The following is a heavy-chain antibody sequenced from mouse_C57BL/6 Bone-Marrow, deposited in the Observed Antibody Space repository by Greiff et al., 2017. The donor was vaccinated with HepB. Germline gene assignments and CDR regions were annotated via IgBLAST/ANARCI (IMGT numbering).Heavy chain of an antibody. CDR3: AREGLRRGRYFDV. CDR1: GYTFTDYY. D-gene: IGHD2-4*01. CDR2: IFPGSGST. Sequence: QVHVKQSGPELVKPGASVKISCKASGYTFTDYYINWVKQRPGQGLEWIGWIFPGSGSTYYNEKFKGKATLTVDKSSSTAYMLLSSLTSEDSAVYFCAREGLRRGRYFDVWGTGTTVTVSS. V-gene: IGHV1-75*01. J-gene: IGHJ1*03.